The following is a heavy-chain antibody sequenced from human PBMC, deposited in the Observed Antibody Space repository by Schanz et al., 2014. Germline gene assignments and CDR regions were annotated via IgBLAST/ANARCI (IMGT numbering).Heavy chain of an antibody. D-gene: IGHD2-2*01. CDR2: MSWNAGSL. Sequence: EVQLVESGGGLVQPGRSLRLSCVASGFMFDDYAMHWVRQAPGKGLEWVSGMSWNAGSLGYGDSVKGRFTISRDNAKNSLYLQMNSLRAEDTALYYCARDTAQSCIGPSCFEYFQHWGQGALXTVSS. J-gene: IGHJ1*01. CDR1: GFMFDDYA. V-gene: IGHV3-9*01. CDR3: ARDTAQSCIGPSCFEYFQH.